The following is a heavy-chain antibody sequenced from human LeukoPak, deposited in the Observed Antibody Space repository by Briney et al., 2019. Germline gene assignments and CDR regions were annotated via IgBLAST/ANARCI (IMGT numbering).Heavy chain of an antibody. Sequence: SETLSLTCAVYGGSFSGYYWSWIRQPPGKGLEWIGEINHSGSTNYNPSLKSRVTISVDTSKNQFSLELSSVTAADTAVYYCARGENSYGPNWFDPWGQGTLVTVSS. CDR3: ARGENSYGPNWFDP. CDR1: GGSFSGYY. D-gene: IGHD5-18*01. J-gene: IGHJ5*02. CDR2: INHSGST. V-gene: IGHV4-34*01.